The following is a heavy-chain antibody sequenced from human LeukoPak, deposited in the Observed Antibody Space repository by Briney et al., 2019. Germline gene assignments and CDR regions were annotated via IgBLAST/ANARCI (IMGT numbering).Heavy chain of an antibody. CDR1: GFTFSSYS. Sequence: GGSLRLSCAASGFTFSSYSMNWVRQAPGKGLEWVSYISSSSSTIYYADSAKGRFTISRDNAKNSLYLQMNSLRAEDTAVYYCAREGWLRVDYWGQGTLVTVSS. D-gene: IGHD5-12*01. CDR2: ISSSSSTI. J-gene: IGHJ4*02. V-gene: IGHV3-48*01. CDR3: AREGWLRVDY.